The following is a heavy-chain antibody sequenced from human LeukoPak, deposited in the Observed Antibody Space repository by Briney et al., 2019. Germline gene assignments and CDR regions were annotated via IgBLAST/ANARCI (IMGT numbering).Heavy chain of an antibody. Sequence: ASVKVSCKPSRYTFTSYGISWVEQPAGQEGEGMCWMSAYNGDTKHAQKVQGRVTITTYTSTSTAYMELRSLRSDDTAVYYCPRGIDAFEWFYYYYYMDVWGKGTTVTVSS. CDR1: RYTFTSYG. J-gene: IGHJ6*03. CDR3: PRGIDAFEWFYYYYYMDV. CDR2: MSAYNGDT. D-gene: IGHD3-3*01. V-gene: IGHV1-18*01.